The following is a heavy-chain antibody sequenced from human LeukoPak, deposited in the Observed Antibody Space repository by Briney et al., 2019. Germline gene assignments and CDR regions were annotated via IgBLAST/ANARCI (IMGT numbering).Heavy chain of an antibody. CDR2: ICPDGPVT. CDR1: GFAFSIYC. V-gene: IGHV3-74*01. CDR3: VRDFRSADY. Sequence: GGSLRLSCAASGFAFSIYCMHWVRQAPGKGPMWVSRICPDGPVTNYADSVKARFSISRDNARNTVYLQMNSLRAEDTAIYYCVRDFRSADYWGQGTLVTVSS. J-gene: IGHJ4*02.